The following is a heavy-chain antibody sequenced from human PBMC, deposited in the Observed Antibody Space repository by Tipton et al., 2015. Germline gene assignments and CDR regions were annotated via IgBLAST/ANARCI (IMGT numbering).Heavy chain of an antibody. J-gene: IGHJ3*02. CDR1: GFTLSRYA. CDR2: ISSNGYNT. Sequence: SLRLSCSAAGFTLSRYAMNWVRQAPGKGLEYVSAISSNGYNTYYADSVKGRFTISRDNSKNTVYLQMNSLRAEDTAVYYCARGPCPPLYSSSWFRPECYDGAFDIWGQGTMVTVSS. D-gene: IGHD6-13*01. CDR3: ARGPCPPLYSSSWFRPECYDGAFDI. V-gene: IGHV3-64*04.